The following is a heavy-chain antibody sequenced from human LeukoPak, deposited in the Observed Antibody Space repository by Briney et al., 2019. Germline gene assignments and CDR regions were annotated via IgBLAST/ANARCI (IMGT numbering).Heavy chain of an antibody. CDR3: ARALNGHYYYYYMDV. Sequence: SETLSLTCSVSGGSISTSNYYWGWIRQPPGKGLEWIGNIFYSGSTYYSPSLKSRVTISVDTSKNQFSLKLSSVTAADTAVYYCARALNGHYYYYYMDVWGKGTTVTISS. CDR1: GGSISTSNYY. J-gene: IGHJ6*03. CDR2: IFYSGST. V-gene: IGHV4-39*07.